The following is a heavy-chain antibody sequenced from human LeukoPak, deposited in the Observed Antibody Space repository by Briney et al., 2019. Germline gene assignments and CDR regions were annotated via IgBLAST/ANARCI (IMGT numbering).Heavy chain of an antibody. Sequence: GSLRLSCAASGFTFSDYYMSWIRQAPGKGLEWVSYISSSSSTIYYADSVKGRFTISRDNAKNSLYLQMNSLRAEDTAVYYCARKVITLPYYFDYWGQGTLVTVSS. V-gene: IGHV3-11*04. J-gene: IGHJ4*02. CDR2: ISSSSSTI. D-gene: IGHD3-22*01. CDR3: ARKVITLPYYFDY. CDR1: GFTFSDYY.